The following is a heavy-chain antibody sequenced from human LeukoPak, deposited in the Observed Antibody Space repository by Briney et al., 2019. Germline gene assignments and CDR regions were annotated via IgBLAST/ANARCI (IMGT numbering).Heavy chain of an antibody. CDR2: ISSNGDNT. J-gene: IGHJ4*02. CDR1: GFTFSTYV. CDR3: VRGTGY. V-gene: IGHV3-64D*06. Sequence: HTGGSLRLSCSVSGFTFSTYVMHWVRQAPGKGLEYVSAISSNGDNTYYADSVKGRFTISRDNSKNTLYLQMSSLRADDTAVYYCVRGTGYWGQGTLVTVS.